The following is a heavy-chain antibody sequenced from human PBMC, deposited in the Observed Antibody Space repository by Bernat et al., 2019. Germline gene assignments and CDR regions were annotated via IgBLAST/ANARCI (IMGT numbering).Heavy chain of an antibody. CDR2: IYYSGST. CDR1: GGSISSSSYY. J-gene: IGHJ4*02. V-gene: IGHV4-39*01. Sequence: QLQLQESGPGLVKPSETLSLTCTVSGGSISSSSYYWGWIRQPPGKGLEWIGSIYYSGSTYYNPSLKSRVTISVDTSKNQFSLKLSSVTAADTAVYYCARQDGSGSYVTWAWGLVDYWGQGTLVTVSS. CDR3: ARQDGSGSYVTWAWGLVDY. D-gene: IGHD3-10*01.